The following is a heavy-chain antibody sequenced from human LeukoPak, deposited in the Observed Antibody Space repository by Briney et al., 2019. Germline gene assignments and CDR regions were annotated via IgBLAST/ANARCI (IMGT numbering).Heavy chain of an antibody. CDR1: GGSISSSSYY. CDR2: IYYSGST. V-gene: IGHV4-39*01. J-gene: IGHJ4*02. CDR3: ARQRYFDWLLPFDY. Sequence: KSSETLSLTCTVSGGSISSSSYYWGWIRQPPGKGLEWIGSIYYSGSTYYNPSLKSRVTISVDTSKNQFSLKLSSVTAADTAVYYCARQRYFDWLLPFDYWGQGTLVTVSS. D-gene: IGHD3-9*01.